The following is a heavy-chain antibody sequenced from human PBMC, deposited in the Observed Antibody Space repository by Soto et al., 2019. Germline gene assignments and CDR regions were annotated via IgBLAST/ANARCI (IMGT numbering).Heavy chain of an antibody. CDR1: GGSISSGGYY. J-gene: IGHJ3*02. V-gene: IGHV4-31*03. CDR2: IYYSGST. CDR3: ARDAYYYDSSGLSRGTDI. D-gene: IGHD3-22*01. Sequence: QVQLQESGPGLVKPSQTLSLTCTVSGGSISSGGYYWSWIRQHPGKGLEWIGYIYYSGSTYYNPSLRSRVTISVDTSKNQFSLKLSSVTAADTAVYYCARDAYYYDSSGLSRGTDIWGQGTMVTVSS.